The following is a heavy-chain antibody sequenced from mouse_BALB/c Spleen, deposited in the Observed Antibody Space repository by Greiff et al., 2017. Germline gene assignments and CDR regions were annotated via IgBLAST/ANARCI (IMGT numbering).Heavy chain of an antibody. CDR1: GYSFTGYN. J-gene: IGHJ4*01. Sequence: VHVKQSGPELEKPGASVKISCKASGYSFTGYNMNWVKQSNGKSLEWIGNIDPYYGGTSYNQKFKGKATLTVDKSSSTAYMQLKSLTSEDSAVYYCARCGGLRPYYAMDYWGQGTSVTVSS. V-gene: IGHV1-39*01. CDR3: ARCGGLRPYYAMDY. D-gene: IGHD2-4*01. CDR2: IDPYYGGT.